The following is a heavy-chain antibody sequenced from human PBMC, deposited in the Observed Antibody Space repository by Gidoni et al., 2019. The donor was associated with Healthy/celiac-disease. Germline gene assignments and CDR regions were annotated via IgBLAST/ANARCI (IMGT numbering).Heavy chain of an antibody. D-gene: IGHD3-22*01. V-gene: IGHV4-39*01. Sequence: QLQLQESGPGLVKPSETLSLTCTVSGGSISSSSYYWGWIRQPPGKGLEWIGSIYYSGSTYYNPSLKSRVTISVDTSKNQFSLKLSSVTAADTAVYYCARQSGRSGYPFDYWGQGTLVTVSS. J-gene: IGHJ4*02. CDR1: GGSISSSSYY. CDR2: IYYSGST. CDR3: ARQSGRSGYPFDY.